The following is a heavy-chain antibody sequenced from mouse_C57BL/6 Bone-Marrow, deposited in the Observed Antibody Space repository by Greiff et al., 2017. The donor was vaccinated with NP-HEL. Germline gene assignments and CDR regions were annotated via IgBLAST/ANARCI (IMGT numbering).Heavy chain of an antibody. CDR3: ASRYHMDY. Sequence: QVQLQQSGAELMKPGASVKLSCKATGYTFTGYWIEWVKQRPGHGLEWIGEILPGSGSTNSNEKFKGKATFTADTSSNTAYMQLSSLTTEDSAIYYGASRYHMDYWGQGTSVTVSS. CDR2: ILPGSGST. CDR1: GYTFTGYW. D-gene: IGHD1-1*01. J-gene: IGHJ4*01. V-gene: IGHV1-9*01.